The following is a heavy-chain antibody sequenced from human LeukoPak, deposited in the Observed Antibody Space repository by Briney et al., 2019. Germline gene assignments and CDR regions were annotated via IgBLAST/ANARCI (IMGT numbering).Heavy chain of an antibody. CDR3: AKVFSILGATTFDY. D-gene: IGHD1-26*01. CDR1: GFAFSSYA. V-gene: IGHV3-23*01. J-gene: IGHJ4*02. Sequence: GGSLRLSCAASGFAFSSYAMSWVRQAPGKGLEWVSAISGSGGSTYYADSVKGRFTISRDNSKNTLYLQMNSLRAEDTAVYYCAKVFSILGATTFDYWGQGTLVTVSS. CDR2: ISGSGGST.